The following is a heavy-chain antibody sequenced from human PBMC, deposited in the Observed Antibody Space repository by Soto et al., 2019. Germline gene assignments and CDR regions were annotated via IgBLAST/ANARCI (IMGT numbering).Heavy chain of an antibody. V-gene: IGHV5-51*03. J-gene: IGHJ5*02. CDR2: IYPGDSDT. CDR1: GYSFTSYW. Sequence: EVQLVQSGAEVKKPGESLKISCTGSGYSFTSYWIGWVRQMPGKGLEWMGIIYPGDSDTRYSPSFRGQVTISADKSISTAYLQWSSLKASDTTMYYCARETRAVAGGGAFDPWGQGTLVTVSS. CDR3: ARETRAVAGGGAFDP. D-gene: IGHD6-19*01.